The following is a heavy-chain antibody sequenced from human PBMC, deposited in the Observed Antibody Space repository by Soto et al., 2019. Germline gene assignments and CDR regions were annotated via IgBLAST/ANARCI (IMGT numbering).Heavy chain of an antibody. CDR1: GGTFSTYA. J-gene: IGHJ5*02. Sequence: QEQLVQSGAEVMKPGSSVKVSCKVSGGTFSTYAISWVRQAPGQGLEWMGGIIPIFNAAKYAQKFQGRVTITADKSTSTAHMELSSLRSEDTAVYYCARQMVSSGWHYGNWFDPWGQGTPVTVSS. CDR3: ARQMVSSGWHYGNWFDP. CDR2: IIPIFNAA. D-gene: IGHD6-19*01. V-gene: IGHV1-69*06.